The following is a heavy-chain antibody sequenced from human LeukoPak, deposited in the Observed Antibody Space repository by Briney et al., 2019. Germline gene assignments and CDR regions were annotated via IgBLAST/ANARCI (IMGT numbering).Heavy chain of an antibody. J-gene: IGHJ3*02. D-gene: IGHD3-22*01. CDR3: TRRYNYDSSGYYYVRDAFDI. Sequence: PGGSLRLSCTACGFTFGDYVMSWVRQAPGRGLEGVGFIRCKAYGGTTKNAASVKGRFTISRDDSRSIAYLQMNSLKTEDTAVYYCTRRYNYDSSGYYYVRDAFDIWGQGTMVTVSS. CDR2: IRCKAYGGTT. V-gene: IGHV3-49*04. CDR1: GFTFGDYV.